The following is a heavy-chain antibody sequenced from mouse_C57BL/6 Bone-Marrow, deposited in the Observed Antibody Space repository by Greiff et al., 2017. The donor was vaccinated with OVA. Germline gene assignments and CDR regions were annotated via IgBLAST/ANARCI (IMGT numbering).Heavy chain of an antibody. D-gene: IGHD2-4*01. CDR3: TRDLYYDYDVHWYFDV. V-gene: IGHV5-9-1*02. CDR2: ISSGGDYI. J-gene: IGHJ1*03. Sequence: EVQVVESGEGLVKPGGSLKLSCAASGFTFSSYAMSWVRQTPEKRLEWVAYISSGGDYIYYADTVKGRFTISRDNARNTLYLQMSSLKSEDTAMYYCTRDLYYDYDVHWYFDVWGTGTTVTVSS. CDR1: GFTFSSYA.